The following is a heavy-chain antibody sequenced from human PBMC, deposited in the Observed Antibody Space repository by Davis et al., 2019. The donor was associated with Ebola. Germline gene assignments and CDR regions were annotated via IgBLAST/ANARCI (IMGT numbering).Heavy chain of an antibody. D-gene: IGHD3-22*01. Sequence: SETLSLTCAVYGGSFSGYYWSWIRQPPGKGREWIGETNHSGSTNYNPSLKSRVTIAVDTSKNQFSLKLSSVTAADTAVYYCARTGSYYYDSSGYYGRDWYFDLWGRGTLVTVSS. CDR3: ARTGSYYYDSSGYYGRDWYFDL. CDR1: GGSFSGYY. CDR2: TNHSGST. V-gene: IGHV4-34*01. J-gene: IGHJ2*01.